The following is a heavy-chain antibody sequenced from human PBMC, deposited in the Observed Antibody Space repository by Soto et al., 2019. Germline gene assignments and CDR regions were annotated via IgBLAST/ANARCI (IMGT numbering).Heavy chain of an antibody. CDR2: ISGSGDSI. D-gene: IGHD4-17*01. CDR1: GFTFSSYA. Sequence: GGSLRLSCAASGFTFSSYAMSWVRQAPGKGLEWVSAISGSGDSIYYAGSVKGRFTISRDNSKNTLYLQMNSLRAEDTALYYCAKDGRMATVTTYHYFDYWGQGTLVTVSS. CDR3: AKDGRMATVTTYHYFDY. J-gene: IGHJ4*02. V-gene: IGHV3-23*01.